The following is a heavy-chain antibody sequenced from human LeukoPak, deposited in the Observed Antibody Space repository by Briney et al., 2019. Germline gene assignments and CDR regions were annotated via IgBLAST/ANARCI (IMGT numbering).Heavy chain of an antibody. V-gene: IGHV4-30-4*08. J-gene: IGHJ4*02. CDR1: GGSISSGDYY. CDR3: AREGIDCSSDSCYAVFDY. CDR2: IYYSGST. D-gene: IGHD2-2*01. Sequence: SETLSLTCTVSGGSISSGDYYWSWVRQPPRRGLEWIGYIYYSGSTDYNPSLESRVTISVDTSNNQFSLRLSAVTAADTAVNYRAREGIDCSSDSCYAVFDYWGQGTLVTVSS.